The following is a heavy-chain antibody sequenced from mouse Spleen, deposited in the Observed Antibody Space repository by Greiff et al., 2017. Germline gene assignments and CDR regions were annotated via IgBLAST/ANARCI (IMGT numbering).Heavy chain of an antibody. CDR3: ASYGNSYWYFDV. CDR2: INPSNGGT. J-gene: IGHJ1*03. V-gene: IGHV1-53*01. CDR1: GYTFTSYW. Sequence: QVHVKQSGTELVKPGASVKLSCKASGYTFTSYWMHWVKQRPGQGLEWIGNINPSNGGTNYNEKFKSKATLTVDKSSSTAYMQLSSLTSEDSAVYYCASYGNSYWYFDVWGTGTTVTVSS. D-gene: IGHD2-1*01.